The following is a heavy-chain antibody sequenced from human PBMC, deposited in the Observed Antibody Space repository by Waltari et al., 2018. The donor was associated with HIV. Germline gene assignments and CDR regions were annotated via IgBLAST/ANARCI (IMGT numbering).Heavy chain of an antibody. V-gene: IGHV3-33*01. D-gene: IGHD3-3*01. Sequence: QVQLVESGGGVVQPGRSLRLSCAASGFAFSSYGMPGVGQAPGKGLEWVAVIWYDGSNKYYADSVKGRFTISRDNSKNTLYLQMNSLRAEDTAVYYCAREYRSANYFDYWGQGTLVTVSS. J-gene: IGHJ4*02. CDR3: AREYRSANYFDY. CDR1: GFAFSSYG. CDR2: IWYDGSNK.